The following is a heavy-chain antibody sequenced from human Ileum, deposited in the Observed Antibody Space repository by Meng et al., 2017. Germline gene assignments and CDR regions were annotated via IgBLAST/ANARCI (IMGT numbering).Heavy chain of an antibody. CDR2: IFQSGRT. V-gene: IGHV4-4*02. CDR1: GTW. D-gene: IGHD3-22*01. J-gene: IGHJ4*02. Sequence: QAALAGSGPRLGKPSGILAPPCALSGTWWSWARQPPGKGLEWIGEIFQSGRTNYNPSLKSRVTISIDKSKSQISLQLSAVTAADTAVYSCATSNDRDVYYLGYWGQGTLVTVSS. CDR3: ATSNDRDVYYLGY.